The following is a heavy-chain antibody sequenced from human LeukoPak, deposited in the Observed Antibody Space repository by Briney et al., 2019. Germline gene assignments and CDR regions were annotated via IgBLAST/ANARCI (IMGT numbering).Heavy chain of an antibody. J-gene: IGHJ6*03. Sequence: PGGSLRLSCAASGFTFSDYYMSWIRQAPGKGLEWVSYISSSGSTIYYADSVKGRFTISRDNAKNSLYLQMNSLRAEDTAVYYCARDPVEMATIGDYYYMDVWGKGTTVTVSS. CDR2: ISSSGSTI. CDR3: ARDPVEMATIGDYYYMDV. D-gene: IGHD5-24*01. CDR1: GFTFSDYY. V-gene: IGHV3-11*04.